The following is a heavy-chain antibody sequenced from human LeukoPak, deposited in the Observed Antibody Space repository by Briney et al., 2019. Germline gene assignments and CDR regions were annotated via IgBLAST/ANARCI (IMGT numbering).Heavy chain of an antibody. Sequence: GRSLRLSCAASGFTFDDYAMHWVRQAPGKGLEWVSGISWNSGSIGYADSVKGRFTISRDNAKNTLYLQMNSLRAEDTAVYYCAKDQPCDWNYGGPLCYFDYWGQGTLVTVSS. CDR2: ISWNSGSI. CDR1: GFTFDDYA. D-gene: IGHD1-7*01. J-gene: IGHJ4*02. V-gene: IGHV3-9*01. CDR3: AKDQPCDWNYGGPLCYFDY.